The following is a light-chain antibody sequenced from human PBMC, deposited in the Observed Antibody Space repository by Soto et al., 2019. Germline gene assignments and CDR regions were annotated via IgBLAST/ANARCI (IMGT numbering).Light chain of an antibody. V-gene: IGKV3-20*01. J-gene: IGKJ2*03. CDR2: GAS. CDR1: QSVSSY. CDR3: QQYGSSYS. Sequence: EVVLTQSPGTLSLSPGERATLSCRASQSVSSYLAWYQHKPGQAPRLLIYGASSRATGVPDRFSGSGSGTDFTLTIRRLEPEDFAVFYCQQYGSSYSFGQGTKLEIK.